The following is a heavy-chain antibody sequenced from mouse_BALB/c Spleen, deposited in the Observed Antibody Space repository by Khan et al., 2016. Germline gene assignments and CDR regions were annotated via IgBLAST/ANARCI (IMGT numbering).Heavy chain of an antibody. V-gene: IGHV1S136*01. CDR2: INPYNDGT. D-gene: IGHD1-1*01. CDR1: GYTFISYV. J-gene: IGHJ1*01. CDR3: ARKNYYVSSFYWYFDV. Sequence: MQLEESGPELVKPGASVKMSCKASGYTFISYVMHWVKQKPGQGLEWIGYINPYNDGTKYNEKFKGKATLTSDKSSTTAYMELSSLTSEDSAVYYCARKNYYVSSFYWYFDVWGAGTTVTVSS.